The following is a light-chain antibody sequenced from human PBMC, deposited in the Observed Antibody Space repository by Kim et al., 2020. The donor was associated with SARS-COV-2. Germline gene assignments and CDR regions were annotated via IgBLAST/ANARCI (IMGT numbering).Light chain of an antibody. CDR1: KLGDKY. CDR3: QAWDSSTHNFV. V-gene: IGLV3-1*01. CDR2: QDS. Sequence: SYELTQPPSVSVSPGQTASITCSGYKLGDKYVSWYQQKPGQSPVVVIYQDSQRPSGIPERFSGSNSGNTATLTIRGTQARDEADYYCQAWDSSTHNFVFGAGTKVTVL. J-gene: IGLJ1*01.